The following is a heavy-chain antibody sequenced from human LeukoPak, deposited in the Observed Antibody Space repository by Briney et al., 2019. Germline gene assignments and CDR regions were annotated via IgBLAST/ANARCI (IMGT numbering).Heavy chain of an antibody. CDR2: IYHSGST. D-gene: IGHD3-10*01. V-gene: IGHV4-59*08. CDR1: GGSISSYY. CDR3: ARHWLDSGTPDRFDY. Sequence: SETLSLTCIVSGGSISSYYWSWIRQPPGKGLGWIGHIYHSGSTNYNPSLKSRVTILVDTSKNQFSLKLSSVTAADTAVYYCARHWLDSGTPDRFDYWGQGTLVTVSS. J-gene: IGHJ4*02.